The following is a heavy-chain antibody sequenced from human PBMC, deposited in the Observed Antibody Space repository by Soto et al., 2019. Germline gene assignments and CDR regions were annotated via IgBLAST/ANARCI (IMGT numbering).Heavy chain of an antibody. CDR1: GDSMSSSNW. CDR3: VRSAATVLDY. D-gene: IGHD4-17*01. V-gene: IGHV4-4*02. J-gene: IGHJ4*02. CDR2: AHHSGRT. Sequence: QVQLQESGPGLLKPSGTLSLTCTVSGDSMSSSNWWNWVRQPPGKGLEWIGEAHHSGRTNYNPSLKSRVTRSVDRSQNLFSLKLASVTAADTAVYYCVRSAATVLDYWGQGTLVTVSS.